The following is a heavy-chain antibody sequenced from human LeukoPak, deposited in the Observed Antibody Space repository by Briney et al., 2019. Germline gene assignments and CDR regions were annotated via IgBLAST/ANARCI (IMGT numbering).Heavy chain of an antibody. CDR3: ARRSYTPPRSFYYYYYMDV. V-gene: IGHV4-34*01. CDR2: INHSVST. Sequence: SETLSLTCAVYGGSFSGYYWSWIRQPPGKRLEWIGEINHSVSTNYNPSLKSRVTISVDTSKNQFSLKLSSVTAADTAVYYCARRSYTPPRSFYYYYYMDVWGKGTTVTVSS. J-gene: IGHJ6*03. CDR1: GGSFSGYY. D-gene: IGHD4-11*01.